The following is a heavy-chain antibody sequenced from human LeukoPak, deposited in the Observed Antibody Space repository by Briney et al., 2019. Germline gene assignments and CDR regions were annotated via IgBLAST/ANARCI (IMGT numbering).Heavy chain of an antibody. CDR2: ISGSGGST. J-gene: IGHJ4*02. CDR3: AKVHYTAGYYFDY. Sequence: GGSLRLSCAASGFTFSSYSMNWVRQAPGKGLEWVSAISGSGGSTYYADSVKGRFTISRDNSKNTLYLQMNSLRAEDTAVYYCAKVHYTAGYYFDYWGQGTLVTVSS. V-gene: IGHV3-23*01. CDR1: GFTFSSYS. D-gene: IGHD5-18*01.